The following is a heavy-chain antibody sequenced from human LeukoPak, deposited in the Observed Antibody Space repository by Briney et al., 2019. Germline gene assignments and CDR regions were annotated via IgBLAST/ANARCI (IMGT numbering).Heavy chain of an antibody. CDR2: INHSGST. Sequence: SETLSLTCAVYGGSFSGYYWSWIRQPPGKGLEWIGEINHSGSTNYNPSLKSRVTISVDTSKNQFSLKLSSVTAADTAVYYCARGRQNSYGPYPQSITYYYYYMDVWGKGTTVTVSS. CDR3: ARGRQNSYGPYPQSITYYYYYMDV. CDR1: GGSFSGYY. V-gene: IGHV4-34*01. J-gene: IGHJ6*03. D-gene: IGHD5-18*01.